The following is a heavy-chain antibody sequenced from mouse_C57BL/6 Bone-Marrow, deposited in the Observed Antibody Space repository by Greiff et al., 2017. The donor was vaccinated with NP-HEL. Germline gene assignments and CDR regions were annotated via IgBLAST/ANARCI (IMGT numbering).Heavy chain of an antibody. CDR2: INPNNGGT. CDR3: ARDYYDYGGAWFAY. D-gene: IGHD2-4*01. CDR1: GYTFTDYN. Sequence: EVQLQQSGPELVKPGASVTMSCKASGYTFTDYNMHWVKQSHGKSLEWIGYINPNNGGTSYNQKFKGKATLTVNKSSSTAYMELRSLTSEDSAVYYCARDYYDYGGAWFAYWGQGTLVTVSA. J-gene: IGHJ3*01. V-gene: IGHV1-22*01.